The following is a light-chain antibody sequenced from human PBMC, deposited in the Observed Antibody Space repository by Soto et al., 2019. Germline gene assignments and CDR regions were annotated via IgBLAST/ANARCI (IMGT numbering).Light chain of an antibody. CDR3: ISYTTISTYV. J-gene: IGLJ1*01. V-gene: IGLV2-14*03. Sequence: QSVLTQPASVSGSPGQSIAISCPGTSSDVGSYNYVSWYQHHPGKAPKVMIYDVSSRPSGVSNRFSGSKSGNTASLTISWLQAEDEADYYCISYTTISTYVFGTGTKVTVL. CDR2: DVS. CDR1: SSDVGSYNY.